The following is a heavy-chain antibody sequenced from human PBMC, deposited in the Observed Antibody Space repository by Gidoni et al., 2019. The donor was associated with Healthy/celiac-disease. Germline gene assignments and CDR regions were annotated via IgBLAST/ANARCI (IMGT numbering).Heavy chain of an antibody. CDR3: ARDSSDYYFDY. D-gene: IGHD6-6*01. J-gene: IGHJ4*02. Sequence: EVQLVDSGGCFIQPVGSLRLFCASSGFTVSSNYMSWVRQAPGKGLEWVSGIYSGGSTYYADSVKGRFTISRDNSKNTLYLKMNSLRAEDTAVYYCARDSSDYYFDYWGQGTLVTVSS. V-gene: IGHV3-53*01. CDR1: GFTVSSNY. CDR2: IYSGGST.